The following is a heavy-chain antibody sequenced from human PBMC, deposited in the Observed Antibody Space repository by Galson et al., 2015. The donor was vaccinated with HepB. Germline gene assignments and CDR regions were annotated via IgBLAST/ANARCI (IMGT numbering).Heavy chain of an antibody. CDR1: GYSFTSYW. J-gene: IGHJ4*02. D-gene: IGHD3-10*01. CDR2: IYPGDSDT. Sequence: QSGAEVKKPGESLKISCKGSGYSFTSYWIGWVRQMPGKGLEWMGIIYPGDSDTRYSPSFQGQVTISADKSISTAYLQWSSLKASDTAMYYCARLRGRHYYGSGSPRPGYFDYWGQGTLVTVSS. V-gene: IGHV5-51*01. CDR3: ARLRGRHYYGSGSPRPGYFDY.